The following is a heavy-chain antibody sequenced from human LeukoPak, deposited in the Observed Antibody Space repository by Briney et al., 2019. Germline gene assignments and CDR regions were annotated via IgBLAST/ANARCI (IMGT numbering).Heavy chain of an antibody. D-gene: IGHD3-10*01. V-gene: IGHV4-34*01. Sequence: PSETLSLTCAVHGGSFSGYYWSWIRQPPGKGLEWIGEINHSGSTNYNPSLKSRVTISVDTSKNQFSLKLSSVTAADTAVYYCARTVRSSGSYYRDYWGQGTLVTVSS. J-gene: IGHJ4*02. CDR3: ARTVRSSGSYYRDY. CDR1: GGSFSGYY. CDR2: INHSGST.